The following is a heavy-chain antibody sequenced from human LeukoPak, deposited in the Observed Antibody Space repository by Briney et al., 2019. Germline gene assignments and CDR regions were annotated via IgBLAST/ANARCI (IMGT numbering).Heavy chain of an antibody. D-gene: IGHD1-26*01. CDR1: GFTFSSYA. Sequence: GTSLRLSCAASGFTFSSYAMHWVRQAPGKGLEWVAVISNDGGTKYYPDSVKGRFTISRDNSRNTLYLQMNSLRAEDTAVYYCARADSGTYYNYYLDSWGQGTLVTVSS. V-gene: IGHV3-30*04. J-gene: IGHJ4*02. CDR2: ISNDGGTK. CDR3: ARADSGTYYNYYLDS.